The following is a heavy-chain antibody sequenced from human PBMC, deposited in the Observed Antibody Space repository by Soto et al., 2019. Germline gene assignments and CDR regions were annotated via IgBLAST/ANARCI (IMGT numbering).Heavy chain of an antibody. CDR3: AKSRIIVVPAAPDY. Sequence: GWSLRLSCAASGFTFSNYVMSWVRQAPGKGLEWVSVISGSGGNTNYADSVKGRFTISRDNSKNTLYLQMNSLRVEDTAVYYCAKSRIIVVPAAPDYWVQGTMVTVSS. CDR1: GFTFSNYV. V-gene: IGHV3-23*01. J-gene: IGHJ4*02. D-gene: IGHD2-2*01. CDR2: ISGSGGNT.